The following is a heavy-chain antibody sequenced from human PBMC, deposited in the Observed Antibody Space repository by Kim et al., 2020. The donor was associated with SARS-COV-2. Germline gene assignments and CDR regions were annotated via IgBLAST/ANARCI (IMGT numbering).Heavy chain of an antibody. CDR3: AMGHVQQLGY. V-gene: IGHV4-31*03. CDR1: GGSISSGGYY. CDR2: IYYSGST. J-gene: IGHJ4*02. D-gene: IGHD6-13*01. Sequence: SETLSLTCTVSGGSISSGGYYWSWIRQHPGKGLEWIGYIYYSGSTYYNPSLKSRVTISVDTSKNQFSLKLSSVTAADTAVYYCAMGHVQQLGYWGQGTLVTVSS.